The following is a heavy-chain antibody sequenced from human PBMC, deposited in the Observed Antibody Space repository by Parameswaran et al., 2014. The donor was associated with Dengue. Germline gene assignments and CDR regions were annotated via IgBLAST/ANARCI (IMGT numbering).Heavy chain of an antibody. V-gene: IGHV3-21*01. CDR3: ARDGVAAARDY. Sequence: WIRQPPGKGLEWVSSISSSSSYIYYADSVKGRFTISRDNAKNSLYLQMNSLRAEDTAVYYCARDGVAAARDYWGQGTLVTVSS. J-gene: IGHJ4*02. D-gene: IGHD6-13*01. CDR2: ISSSSSYI.